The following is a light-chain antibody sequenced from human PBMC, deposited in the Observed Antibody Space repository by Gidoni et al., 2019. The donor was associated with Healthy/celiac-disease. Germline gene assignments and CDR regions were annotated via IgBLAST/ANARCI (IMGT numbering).Light chain of an antibody. CDR3: QQYYSTPYT. V-gene: IGKV4-1*01. CDR2: WAS. Sequence: GERATINCKSSQSVLYSSNNKNYLAWYQQKPGQPPKLLIYWASTRESGVPDRFSGSGSGTDFTHTISSLQAEDVAVYYCQQYYSTPYTFGQXTRLEIK. J-gene: IGKJ2*01. CDR1: QSVLYSSNNKNY.